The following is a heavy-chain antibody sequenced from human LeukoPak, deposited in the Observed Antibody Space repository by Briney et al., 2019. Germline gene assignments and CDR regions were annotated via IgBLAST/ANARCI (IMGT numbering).Heavy chain of an antibody. V-gene: IGHV1-3*01. CDR1: GYTFTTSA. CDR3: ARDHSLGSYPDY. J-gene: IGHJ4*02. Sequence: ASVKVSCKSSGYTFTTSAMHWVRQAPGQSLEWMGWINAGTGDTKYSQRFQGRVTFTRDTSASTAYMALSSLRLEDTAVYFCARDHSLGSYPDYWGQGTLVTVSS. D-gene: IGHD3-10*01. CDR2: INAGTGDT.